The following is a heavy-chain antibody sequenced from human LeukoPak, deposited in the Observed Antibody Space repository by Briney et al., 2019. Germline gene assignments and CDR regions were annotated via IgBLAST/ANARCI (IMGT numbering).Heavy chain of an antibody. Sequence: SVKVSCKASGGTFSSYAISWVRQAPGQGLEWMGGIIPIFGTANYVQKFQGRVTITADESTSTAYMELSSLRSEDTAVYYCARDPQTTTYGSGSYAGDYYYGMDVWGQGTTVTVSS. CDR3: ARDPQTTTYGSGSYAGDYYYGMDV. CDR1: GGTFSSYA. V-gene: IGHV1-69*13. J-gene: IGHJ6*02. D-gene: IGHD3-10*01. CDR2: IIPIFGTA.